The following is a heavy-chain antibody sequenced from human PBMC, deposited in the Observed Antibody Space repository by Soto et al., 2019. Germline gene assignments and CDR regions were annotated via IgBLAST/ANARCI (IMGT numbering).Heavy chain of an antibody. CDR2: ISGSGVST. J-gene: IGHJ4*02. CDR3: TVQERPHTPFDY. CDR1: GFTFSSYA. Sequence: PGGSLRLSCAASGFTFSSYAMSWVRQAPGKGLGWVSAISGSGVSTYYAGSVKGRFTVSRDNSKNTLYLQMNSLRAEDTAVYYCTVQERPHTPFDYWGQGTLVTVSS. D-gene: IGHD1-1*01. V-gene: IGHV3-23*01.